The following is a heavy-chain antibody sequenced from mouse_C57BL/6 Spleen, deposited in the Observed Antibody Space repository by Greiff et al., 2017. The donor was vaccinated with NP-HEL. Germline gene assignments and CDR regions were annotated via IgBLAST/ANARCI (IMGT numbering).Heavy chain of an antibody. D-gene: IGHD3-3*01. CDR2: IYPGDGDT. Sequence: VQLQQSGPELVKPGASVKISCKASGYAFSSSWMNWVKQRPGKGLEWIGRIYPGDGDTNYNGKFKGKATLTADKSSSTAYMQLSSLTSEDSAVYFCARLRGQGYYFDYWGQGTTLTVSS. V-gene: IGHV1-82*01. CDR3: ARLRGQGYYFDY. J-gene: IGHJ2*01. CDR1: GYAFSSSW.